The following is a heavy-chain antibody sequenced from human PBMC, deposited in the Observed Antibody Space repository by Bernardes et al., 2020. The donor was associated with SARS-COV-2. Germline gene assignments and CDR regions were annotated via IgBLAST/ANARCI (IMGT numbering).Heavy chain of an antibody. CDR1: GGSISSSSYY. V-gene: IGHV4-39*01. CDR3: ARPRDGYNHFDY. D-gene: IGHD5-12*01. Sequence: SETLSLTCTVSGGSISSSSYYWGWIRQPPGKGLEWIGSIYYSGSTYYNPSLKSRVTISVDTSKNQFSLKLSSVTAADTAVYYCARPRDGYNHFDYWGQGTLVNVTS. CDR2: IYYSGST. J-gene: IGHJ4*02.